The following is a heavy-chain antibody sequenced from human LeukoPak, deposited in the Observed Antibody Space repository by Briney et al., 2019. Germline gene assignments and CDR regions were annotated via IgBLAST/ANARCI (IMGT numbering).Heavy chain of an antibody. CDR3: AKELPSKWTKPFDY. D-gene: IGHD1-26*01. Sequence: PGGSLRLSCAASGFTFSSYGMHWVRQAPGKGLEWVAVISYDGSNKYYADSVKGRFTISRDNSKNTLYLQMNSLRAEDTAVYYCAKELPSKWTKPFDYWYQGTLVTVS. J-gene: IGHJ4*02. CDR2: ISYDGSNK. V-gene: IGHV3-30*18. CDR1: GFTFSSYG.